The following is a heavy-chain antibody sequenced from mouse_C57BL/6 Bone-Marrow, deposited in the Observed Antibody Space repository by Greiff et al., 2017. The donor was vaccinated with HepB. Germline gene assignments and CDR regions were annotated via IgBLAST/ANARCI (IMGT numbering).Heavy chain of an antibody. CDR1: GYAFSSSW. CDR2: IYPGDGDT. Sequence: VQVVESGPELVKPGASVKISCKASGYAFSSSWMNWVKQRPGKGLEWIGRIYPGDGDTNYNGKFKGKATLTADKSSSTAYMQLSSLTSEDSAVYFCAVYFLNYFDYWGQGTTLTVSS. D-gene: IGHD1-1*01. V-gene: IGHV1-82*01. CDR3: AVYFLNYFDY. J-gene: IGHJ2*01.